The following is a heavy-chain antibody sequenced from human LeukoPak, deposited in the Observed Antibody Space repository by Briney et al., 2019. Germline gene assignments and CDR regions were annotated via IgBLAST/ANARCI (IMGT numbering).Heavy chain of an antibody. CDR1: GGSISSSRYY. CDR3: ASSLGVIVGATNFDY. D-gene: IGHD1-26*01. V-gene: IGHV4-39*01. Sequence: SETLSLTCTVSGGSISSSRYYWGWIRQPPGEGLEWIGSFCYSGSTYYNPSLKSRVTISVDTSKNQFSLSLSSVTAADTAVYYCASSLGVIVGATNFDYWGQGTLVTVSS. J-gene: IGHJ4*02. CDR2: FCYSGST.